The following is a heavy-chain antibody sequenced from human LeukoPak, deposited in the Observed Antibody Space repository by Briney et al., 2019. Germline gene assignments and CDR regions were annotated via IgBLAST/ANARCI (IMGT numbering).Heavy chain of an antibody. CDR3: ARGDCSGGSCYFNRDYYYGMDV. D-gene: IGHD2-15*01. CDR2: INAGNGNT. J-gene: IGHJ6*04. V-gene: IGHV1-3*01. CDR1: GDTFTIYA. Sequence: AAVRVSSKASGDTFTIYAMHWGRQAPGQRGERMGWINAGNGNTKYSQKFQGRVTITRDTSASTAYMELSSLRSEDTAVYYCARGDCSGGSCYFNRDYYYGMDVWGKGTTVTVSS.